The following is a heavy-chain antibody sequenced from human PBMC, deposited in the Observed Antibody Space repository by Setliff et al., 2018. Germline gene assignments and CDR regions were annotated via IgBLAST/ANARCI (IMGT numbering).Heavy chain of an antibody. CDR1: GFTFSSYS. V-gene: IGHV3-48*02. J-gene: IGHJ4*02. CDR2: ISSSSTTI. D-gene: IGHD3-3*01. Sequence: PGGSLRLSCAGSGFTFSSYSMNWVRQAPGKGLEWVSYISSSSTTIYYADSVKGRFTIARDNAKNSLYLQMNSLRDEDTALYYCVRDRRAEMYNFWSGSLEYWGQGTLVTVSS. CDR3: VRDRRAEMYNFWSGSLEY.